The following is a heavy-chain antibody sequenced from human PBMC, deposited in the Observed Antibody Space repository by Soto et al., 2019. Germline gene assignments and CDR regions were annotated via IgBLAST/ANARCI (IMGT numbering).Heavy chain of an antibody. CDR1: AFMFRNYA. Sequence: EVHLLESGGGLVQPGGSLRLSCAASAFMFRNYAMSWVRQAPGKGLEGVSTISRGGANTHYADSVTGRLTISRDNSKNPRYLEMNNLRGEDTAVYYCAHDPSTGYADHWGQGTLFTVSS. CDR2: ISRGGANT. V-gene: IGHV3-23*01. D-gene: IGHD3-9*01. J-gene: IGHJ4*02. CDR3: AHDPSTGYADH.